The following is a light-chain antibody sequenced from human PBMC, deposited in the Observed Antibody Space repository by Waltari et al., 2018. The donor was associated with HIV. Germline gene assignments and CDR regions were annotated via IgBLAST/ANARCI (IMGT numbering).Light chain of an antibody. CDR2: SNN. CDR3: ATWDDSLNGYV. J-gene: IGLJ1*01. CDR1: SANIGSRT. V-gene: IGLV1-44*01. Sequence: QSVLTQPPSASGTPGQRVTISSSGSSANIGSRTVSWYQQLPGTAPKLLIYSNNQRPSGVPDRFSGSKSGTSAALAISGLQSEDEADYYCATWDDSLNGYVLGAGTRVTVL.